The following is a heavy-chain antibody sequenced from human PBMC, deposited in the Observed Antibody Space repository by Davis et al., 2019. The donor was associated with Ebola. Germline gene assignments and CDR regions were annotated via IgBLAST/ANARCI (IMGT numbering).Heavy chain of an antibody. Sequence: MPSETLSLTCAVSGGFVSSGGYSWSWIRQPPGKGLEWIGYYYYTGTTYYNPSLKSRVTISVDTSKNQFSLKLSSVTAADTAVYYCARGSRWGQGTLVTVSS. CDR1: GGFVSSGGYS. J-gene: IGHJ4*02. CDR3: ARGSR. V-gene: IGHV4-30-4*07. CDR2: YYYTGTT.